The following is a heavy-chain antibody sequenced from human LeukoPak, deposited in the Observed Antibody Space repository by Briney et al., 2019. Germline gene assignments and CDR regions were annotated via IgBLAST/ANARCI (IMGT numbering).Heavy chain of an antibody. CDR1: GFTFSTYW. CDR2: IKSDEGDT. D-gene: IGHD3/OR15-3a*01. Sequence: GGSLRLSCAASGFTFSTYWMHWVRQAPGEGLVWVSRIKSDEGDTSYADSVKGRFTISRDNAKNTLYLQMNSLRAEDTAVYYCARGFWTGVEYWGQGAPVTVSS. J-gene: IGHJ4*02. V-gene: IGHV3-74*01. CDR3: ARGFWTGVEY.